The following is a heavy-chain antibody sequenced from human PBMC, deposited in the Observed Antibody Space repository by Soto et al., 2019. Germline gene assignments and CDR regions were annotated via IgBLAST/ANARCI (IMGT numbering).Heavy chain of an antibody. Sequence: QVQLVQSGAEVKKPGASVKVSCKASGYTFTGYYMHWVRQAPGQGLEWMGWINPNSGGTNYAQKFEGWVTMTMDTSISTAYMELSRLRSDDTAVYYCARGSITVFGVVAPDAFDIWGQGTMVTVSS. CDR2: INPNSGGT. CDR3: ARGSITVFGVVAPDAFDI. V-gene: IGHV1-2*04. CDR1: GYTFTGYY. J-gene: IGHJ3*02. D-gene: IGHD3-3*01.